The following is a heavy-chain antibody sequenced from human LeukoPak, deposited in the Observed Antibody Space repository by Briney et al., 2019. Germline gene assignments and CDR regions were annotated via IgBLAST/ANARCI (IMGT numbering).Heavy chain of an antibody. Sequence: GGSLRLSCAASGFTFSNYYMSWVRQAPGKGLEWVANIKQDGSDKSYVDSVKGRFAISRDNAKNSLYLQMNSLRAEDTAVYYCARGGTYQPLLGYWGQGTLVTVSS. V-gene: IGHV3-7*01. CDR2: IKQDGSDK. CDR3: ARGGTYQPLLGY. J-gene: IGHJ4*02. CDR1: GFTFSNYY. D-gene: IGHD2-2*01.